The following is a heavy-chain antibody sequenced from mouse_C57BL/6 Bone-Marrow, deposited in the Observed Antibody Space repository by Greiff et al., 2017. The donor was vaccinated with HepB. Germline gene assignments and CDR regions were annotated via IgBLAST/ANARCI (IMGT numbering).Heavy chain of an antibody. J-gene: IGHJ4*01. CDR2: ISSGGSYT. Sequence: EVQRVESGGDLVKPGGSLKLSCAASGFTFSSYGMSWVRQTPDKRLEWVATISSGGSYTYYPDSVKGRFTISRDNAKNTLYLQMSSLKSEDTAMYYCARLFIDAMDYWGQGTSVTVSS. CDR1: GFTFSSYG. V-gene: IGHV5-6*01. CDR3: ARLFIDAMDY. D-gene: IGHD1-1*01.